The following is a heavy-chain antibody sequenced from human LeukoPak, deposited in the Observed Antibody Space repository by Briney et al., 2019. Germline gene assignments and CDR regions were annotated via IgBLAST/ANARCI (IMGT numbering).Heavy chain of an antibody. D-gene: IGHD3-22*01. CDR2: IYPGDSDT. CDR3: ARPHSSGYYRFDH. J-gene: IGHJ4*02. Sequence: GESLKISCKGSGYTFTSYWIGWVRQLPGKGLEWMGIIYPGDSDTRYSPSFQGQVTISADKSSSTAYLQWSSLKASDTAMYYCARPHSSGYYRFDHWGQGTLVTVSS. CDR1: GYTFTSYW. V-gene: IGHV5-51*01.